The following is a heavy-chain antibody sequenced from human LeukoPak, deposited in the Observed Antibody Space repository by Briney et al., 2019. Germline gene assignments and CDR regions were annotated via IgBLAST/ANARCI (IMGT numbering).Heavy chain of an antibody. CDR2: INPNSGST. CDR1: GYTFSDYF. Sequence: ASVKVSCKASGYTFSDYFLHWVRQAPGQGPEWMGRINPNSGSTNYAQKFQGRVTMTRDTTISTTYMELHRLRSDDTAVYYCARGLFRSGSYLGYWGQGTLVTVSS. J-gene: IGHJ4*02. CDR3: ARGLFRSGSYLGY. D-gene: IGHD3-10*01. V-gene: IGHV1-2*02.